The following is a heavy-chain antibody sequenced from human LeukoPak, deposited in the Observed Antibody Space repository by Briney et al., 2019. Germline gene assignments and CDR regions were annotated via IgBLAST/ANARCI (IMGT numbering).Heavy chain of an antibody. CDR3: AKDWGFLGYGSGWPYFDY. D-gene: IGHD6-19*01. J-gene: IGHJ4*02. CDR2: ISYDGNNK. Sequence: GGSLRLSCAASGFTFSNYGMHWVRQAPGKGLEWVAVISYDGNNKYYADSVKGRFTISRDKSKNTLFLQMSSLRAEDAAVYYCAKDWGFLGYGSGWPYFDYWGQGTLVTVSS. CDR1: GFTFSNYG. V-gene: IGHV3-30*18.